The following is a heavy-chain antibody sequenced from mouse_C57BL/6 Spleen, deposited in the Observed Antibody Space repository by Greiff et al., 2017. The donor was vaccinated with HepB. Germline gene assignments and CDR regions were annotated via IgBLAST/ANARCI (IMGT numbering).Heavy chain of an antibody. CDR3: AKGNDKAWFAY. J-gene: IGHJ3*01. V-gene: IGHV1-72*01. CDR2: IEPNSGGT. D-gene: IGHD2-3*01. CDR1: GYTFTSYW. Sequence: QVQLQQPGAELVKPGASVKLSCKASGYTFTSYWMYWVKQRPGRGLEWIGRIEPNSGGTKYNEKFKSKATLTVDKPSSTAYMQLSSLTSEDSAVYYCAKGNDKAWFAYWGQGTLVTVSA.